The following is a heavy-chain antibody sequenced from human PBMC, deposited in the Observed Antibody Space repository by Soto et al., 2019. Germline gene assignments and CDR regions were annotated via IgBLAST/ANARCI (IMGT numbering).Heavy chain of an antibody. CDR2: IYYSGST. J-gene: IGHJ4*02. V-gene: IGHV4-59*08. Sequence: SETLSLTCTVSGGSISSYYWSWIRQPPGKGLEWIGYIYYSGSTNYNPSLKSRATISVDTSKNQFSLKLSSVTAADTAVYYCARLLSTLAYFDYWGQGTLVTVSS. D-gene: IGHD1-1*01. CDR3: ARLLSTLAYFDY. CDR1: GGSISSYY.